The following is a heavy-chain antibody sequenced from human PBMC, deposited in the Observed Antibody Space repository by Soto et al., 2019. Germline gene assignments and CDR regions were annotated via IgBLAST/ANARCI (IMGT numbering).Heavy chain of an antibody. CDR1: GGSISSSNW. V-gene: IGHV4-4*02. CDR3: ARKGITMVRGVVIMRNWFDP. CDR2: IYHSGST. J-gene: IGHJ5*02. Sequence: SETLSLTCAVSGGSISSSNWWSWVRQPPGKGLEWIGEIYHSGSTNYNPSLKSRVTISVDKSKNQFSLKLSSVTAADTAVYYCARKGITMVRGVVIMRNWFDPWGQETLVTVSS. D-gene: IGHD3-10*01.